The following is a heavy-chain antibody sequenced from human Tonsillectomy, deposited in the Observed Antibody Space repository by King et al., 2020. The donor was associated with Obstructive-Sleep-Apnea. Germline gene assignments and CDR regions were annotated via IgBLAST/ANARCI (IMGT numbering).Heavy chain of an antibody. D-gene: IGHD3-22*01. CDR1: GYSFTSYW. CDR2: IYSGDSDT. V-gene: IGHV5-51*01. Sequence: QLVQSGAEVKKPGESLKISCKGSGYSFTSYWIAWVRQMPGKGLEWMGIIYSGDSDTRYSPSFQGQVTISADKSISTAYLQWSILKASDTAMYYCARPAGDSSAYIDYWGQGTLVTVSS. CDR3: ARPAGDSSAYIDY. J-gene: IGHJ4*02.